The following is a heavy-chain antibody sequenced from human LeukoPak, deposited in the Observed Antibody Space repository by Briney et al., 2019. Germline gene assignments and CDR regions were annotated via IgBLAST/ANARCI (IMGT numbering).Heavy chain of an antibody. J-gene: IGHJ6*02. CDR2: ISGSGGST. CDR3: AKGISGLYYYYGMDV. D-gene: IGHD5/OR15-5a*01. Sequence: PGGSLRLSCAASGFTFSSYAMSWVRQAPGKGLEWVSAISGSGGSTYYADSVKGRFTISRDNSKNTLYLQMNSLRAEDTAVYHCAKGISGLYYYYGMDVWGQGTTVTVSS. CDR1: GFTFSSYA. V-gene: IGHV3-23*01.